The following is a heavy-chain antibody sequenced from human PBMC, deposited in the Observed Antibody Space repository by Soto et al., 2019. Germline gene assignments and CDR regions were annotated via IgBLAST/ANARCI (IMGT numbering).Heavy chain of an antibody. V-gene: IGHV3-23*01. D-gene: IGHD5-12*01. CDR1: GFTFSSYA. Sequence: EVQLLESGGGLVQPGGSLRLSCAASGFTFSSYAMSWVRQAPGKGLEWVSGISGRGGSTYYADSVKGRFTISRDNSKNTLHLQMNSLRAEDTAVYHCAKDRDSRYDLEVDYWGQGTLVTVSP. CDR2: ISGRGGST. CDR3: AKDRDSRYDLEVDY. J-gene: IGHJ4*02.